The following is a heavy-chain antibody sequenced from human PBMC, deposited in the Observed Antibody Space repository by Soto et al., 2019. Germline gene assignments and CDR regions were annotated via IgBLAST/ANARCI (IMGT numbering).Heavy chain of an antibody. CDR3: ANLYYYDTPAFDP. CDR2: IIPIFGTA. Sequence: SVKVSCKASGGTFSSSAISWVRQAPGQGLEWMGGIIPIFGTANYAQKFQGRVTITADESTSTAYMELSSLRSEDTAVYYCANLYYYDTPAFDPWGQGTLVTVSS. J-gene: IGHJ5*02. V-gene: IGHV1-69*13. D-gene: IGHD3-22*01. CDR1: GGTFSSSA.